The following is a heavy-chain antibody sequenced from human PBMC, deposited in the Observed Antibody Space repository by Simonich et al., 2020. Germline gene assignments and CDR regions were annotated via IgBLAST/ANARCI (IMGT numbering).Heavy chain of an antibody. J-gene: IGHJ4*02. CDR2: INWNGGST. CDR3: ARGRNDFDY. D-gene: IGHD1-1*01. V-gene: IGHV3-20*01. CDR1: GFTLDVYG. Sequence: EVQLVEYGGGVVRPGGSLRLSCAASGFTLDVYGMSWVRQAPGKEMEWVTGINWNGGSTGYADSVKGRFTISRDNAKNSLYLQMNSLRAEDTALYHCARGRNDFDYWGQGTLVTVSS.